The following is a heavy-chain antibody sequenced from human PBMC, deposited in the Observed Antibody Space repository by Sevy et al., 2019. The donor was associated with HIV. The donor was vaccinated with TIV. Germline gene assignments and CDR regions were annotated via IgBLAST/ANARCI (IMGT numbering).Heavy chain of an antibody. CDR1: GFTFSSYA. D-gene: IGHD6-19*01. V-gene: IGHV3-23*01. Sequence: GESLKISCAASGFTFSSYAMSWVRQPPGKGLEWVSAISGSGGSTYYADSVKGRFTISRDNSKNTLYLQMNSLRAEDTAVYYCAKLDSGSGWFDYWGQGTLVTVSS. J-gene: IGHJ4*02. CDR3: AKLDSGSGWFDY. CDR2: ISGSGGST.